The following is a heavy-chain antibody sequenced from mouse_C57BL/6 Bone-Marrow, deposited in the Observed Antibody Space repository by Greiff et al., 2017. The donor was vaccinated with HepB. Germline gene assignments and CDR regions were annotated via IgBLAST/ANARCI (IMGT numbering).Heavy chain of an antibody. CDR2: IHPSDSDT. CDR1: GYTFTSYW. Sequence: QVQLQQPGAELVKPGASVKVSCKASGYTFTSYWMHWVKQRPGQGLEWIGRIHPSDSDTNYNQKFKGKATLTVDKSSSTAYMPLSSLTSEDSAVYYCAIEGAIYYDYDEGDWYFDVWGTGTTVTVSS. J-gene: IGHJ1*03. D-gene: IGHD2-4*01. CDR3: AIEGAIYYDYDEGDWYFDV. V-gene: IGHV1-74*01.